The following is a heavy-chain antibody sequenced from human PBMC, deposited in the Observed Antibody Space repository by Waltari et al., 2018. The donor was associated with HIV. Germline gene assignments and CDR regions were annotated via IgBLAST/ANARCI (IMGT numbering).Heavy chain of an antibody. CDR2: VYPNTGDT. Sequence: QVQLLQSGAELKKPRASVKDSFTASGYTFTASYIHWVRQAPGQGLEWMGWVYPNTGDTNYAQKFQGRVTMARDASSRTVSMELSRLRSDDTAVYYCVRQMTFYDAFDIWGQGTLVTVSA. CDR3: VRQMTFYDAFDI. V-gene: IGHV1-2*02. CDR1: GYTFTASY. J-gene: IGHJ3*02.